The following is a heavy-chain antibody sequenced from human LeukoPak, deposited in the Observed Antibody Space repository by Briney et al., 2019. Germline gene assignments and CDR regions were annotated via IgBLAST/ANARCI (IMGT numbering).Heavy chain of an antibody. J-gene: IGHJ3*02. Sequence: GGSLRLSCAASGFTFSSYSMNWVRQAPGKGLEWVSSISSSSSYIYYADSVRGRFTISRDNAKNSLYLQMNSLRAEDTAVYYCARDSLAGYCSGGSCYSGAFDIWGQGTMVTVSS. D-gene: IGHD2-15*01. CDR3: ARDSLAGYCSGGSCYSGAFDI. CDR2: ISSSSSYI. CDR1: GFTFSSYS. V-gene: IGHV3-21*01.